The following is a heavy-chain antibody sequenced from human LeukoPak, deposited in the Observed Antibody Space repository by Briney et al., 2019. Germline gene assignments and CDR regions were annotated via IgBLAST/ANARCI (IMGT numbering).Heavy chain of an antibody. V-gene: IGHV3-30-3*01. J-gene: IGHJ6*02. CDR2: ISYDGSNK. CDR1: GFTFSSYA. D-gene: IGHD3-9*01. CDR3: ARVWYYDILTGYSVGSANYGMDV. Sequence: GRSLRLSCAASGFTFSSYAMHWVRQAPGKGLEWVAVISYDGSNKYYASSVKGRFTISRDNSKNTLYLQMNRLRAKDTAVYYCARVWYYDILTGYSVGSANYGMDVWGQGTTVTVSS.